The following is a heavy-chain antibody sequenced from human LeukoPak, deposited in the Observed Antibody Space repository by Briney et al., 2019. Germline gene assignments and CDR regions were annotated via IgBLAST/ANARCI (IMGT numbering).Heavy chain of an antibody. CDR1: GFTFNDYY. Sequence: GGSLRLSCAASGFTFNDYYMSWIRQAPGKGLEWISYISSSGSTKYYADSVRGGFTISRDNAKKSLYLQMNSLRAEDTAVYYCARPSLATSWYNDFDLGGQGTMVTVSS. J-gene: IGHJ3*01. CDR2: ISSSGSTK. CDR3: ARPSLATSWYNDFDL. V-gene: IGHV3-11*01. D-gene: IGHD6-13*01.